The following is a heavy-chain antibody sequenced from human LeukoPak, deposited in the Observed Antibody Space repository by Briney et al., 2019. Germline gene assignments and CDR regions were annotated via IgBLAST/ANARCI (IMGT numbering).Heavy chain of an antibody. CDR2: IRSKTYGGAA. CDR3: TRDKGLASAGTEFDY. J-gene: IGHJ4*02. CDR1: GSAFGDYA. Sequence: GGPLRLSCTAAGSAFGDYAVSWFRQAPGKGLGWVGFIRSKTYGGAAEYAASVNGRFTISRDDSKSVAYLQMHSLKTEDSAMYYCTRDKGLASAGTEFDYWGQGTRVTVSS. D-gene: IGHD6-13*01. V-gene: IGHV3-49*03.